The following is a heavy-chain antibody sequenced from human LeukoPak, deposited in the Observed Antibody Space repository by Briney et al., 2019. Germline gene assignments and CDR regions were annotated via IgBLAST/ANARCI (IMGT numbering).Heavy chain of an antibody. CDR1: GFTVSSNY. CDR3: AKDENDGYNSYYFDY. Sequence: GGSLRLSCAASGFTVSSNYMSWVRQAPGKGLEWVSVIYSGGSTYYADSVKGRFTISRDNSKNTLYLQMNSLRAEDTAVYYCAKDENDGYNSYYFDYWGQGTLVTVSS. J-gene: IGHJ4*02. CDR2: IYSGGST. V-gene: IGHV3-66*01. D-gene: IGHD5-24*01.